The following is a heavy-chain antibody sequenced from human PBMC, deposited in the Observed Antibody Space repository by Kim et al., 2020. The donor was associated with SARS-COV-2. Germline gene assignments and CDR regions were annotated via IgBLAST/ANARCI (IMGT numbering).Heavy chain of an antibody. CDR3: AKDSYYDFWSGSGPGGMDV. V-gene: IGHV3-9*01. Sequence: GGSLRLPCAASGFIFDDYAMHWVRQAPGKGLEWVSGIGWNSADIGYAGSVKGRFTISRDNAKNSLYLQMNSLRAEDTALYYCAKDSYYDFWSGSGPGGMDVWGQGTTVTVSS. D-gene: IGHD3-3*01. CDR1: GFIFDDYA. J-gene: IGHJ6*02. CDR2: IGWNSADI.